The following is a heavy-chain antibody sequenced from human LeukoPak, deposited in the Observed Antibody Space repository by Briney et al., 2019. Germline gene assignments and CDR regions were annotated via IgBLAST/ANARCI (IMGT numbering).Heavy chain of an antibody. J-gene: IGHJ6*02. Sequence: PGGSLRLSCAASGFTFSSYWMSWVRQAPGQGLEWVANIKQDGSEKYYVDSVKGRFTISRDNAKNSLYLQMNSLRAEDTAVYYCAREGSTSCYGMDVWGQGTTVTVSS. V-gene: IGHV3-7*01. CDR3: AREGSTSCYGMDV. CDR2: IKQDGSEK. D-gene: IGHD2-2*01. CDR1: GFTFSSYW.